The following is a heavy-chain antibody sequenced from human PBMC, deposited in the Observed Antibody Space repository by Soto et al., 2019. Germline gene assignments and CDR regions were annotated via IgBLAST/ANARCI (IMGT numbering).Heavy chain of an antibody. Sequence: QVQLVQSGAEVKKPGSSVKVSCKASGGTFSSYAISWVRQAPGQGLEWMGGIIPIFGTANYAQKFQGRVTITADESTSTAYMEMGSMRSEDTVVYYCARDRGSSRRLGGWFDPWGQGTLVTVSS. CDR3: ARDRGSSRRLGGWFDP. D-gene: IGHD6-13*01. CDR1: GGTFSSYA. V-gene: IGHV1-69*01. J-gene: IGHJ5*02. CDR2: IIPIFGTA.